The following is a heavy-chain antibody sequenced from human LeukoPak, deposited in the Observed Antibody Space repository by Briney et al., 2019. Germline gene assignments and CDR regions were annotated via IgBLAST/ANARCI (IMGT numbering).Heavy chain of an antibody. CDR3: ARVRITMVRGVMGPRWFDP. V-gene: IGHV4-39*07. D-gene: IGHD3-10*01. CDR2: IDYSGST. CDR1: GGSISCSSYY. J-gene: IGHJ5*02. Sequence: PSETLSLTCTVSGGSISCSSYYWGWLRQPPGKGLEWIGSIDYSGSTYYNPSLKSRVTISVDTSKNQFSLKLSSVTAADTAVYYCARVRITMVRGVMGPRWFDPWGQGTLVTVSS.